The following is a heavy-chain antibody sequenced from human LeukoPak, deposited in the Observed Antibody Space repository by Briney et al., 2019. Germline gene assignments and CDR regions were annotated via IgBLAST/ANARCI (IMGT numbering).Heavy chain of an antibody. Sequence: PSDTLSLPCTVSGRFISSSSYYWGWIRQPPATGLEWIGSIYYSGSTYYNPSLKSRVTISVDTCKNQFSLKLSSVTAADTAVYYCARLINDSSGYYFLAPGGAFDIWGQGTMVTVSS. CDR3: ARLINDSSGYYFLAPGGAFDI. CDR2: IYYSGST. V-gene: IGHV4-39*01. J-gene: IGHJ3*02. D-gene: IGHD3-22*01. CDR1: GRFISSSSYY.